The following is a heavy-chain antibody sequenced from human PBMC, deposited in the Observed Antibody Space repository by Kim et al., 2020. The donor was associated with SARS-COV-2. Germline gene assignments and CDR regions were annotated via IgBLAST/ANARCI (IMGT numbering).Heavy chain of an antibody. J-gene: IGHJ5*02. V-gene: IGHV4-59*01. D-gene: IGHD3-3*01. CDR1: GGSISSYY. CDR3: ARNGHYYDFWSGYPNWFDP. CDR2: IYYSGST. Sequence: SETLSLTCTVSGGSISSYYWSWIRQPPGKGLEWIGYIYYSGSTNYNPSLKSRVTISVDTSKNQFSLKLSSVTAADTAVYYCARNGHYYDFWSGYPNWFDPWGQGTLVTVSS.